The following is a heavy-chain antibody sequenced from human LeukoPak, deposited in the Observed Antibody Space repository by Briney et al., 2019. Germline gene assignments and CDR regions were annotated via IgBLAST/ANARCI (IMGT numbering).Heavy chain of an antibody. D-gene: IGHD3-9*01. CDR2: IYYSGST. J-gene: IGHJ1*01. CDR3: ARGGSIRYFDWLPNAEYFQH. CDR1: GGSISSSSYY. V-gene: IGHV4-39*07. Sequence: SETLSLTCTVSGGSISSSSYYWGWIRQPPGKGLEWIGSIYYSGSTYYNPSLKSRVTISVDTSKNQFSLKLSSVTAADTAVYYCARGGSIRYFDWLPNAEYFQHWGQGTLVTVSS.